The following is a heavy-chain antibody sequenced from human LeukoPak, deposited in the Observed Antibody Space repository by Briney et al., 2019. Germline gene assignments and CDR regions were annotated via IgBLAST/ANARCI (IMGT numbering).Heavy chain of an antibody. D-gene: IGHD3-22*01. CDR3: ARRMGHDSSASDY. V-gene: IGHV1-8*01. CDR1: GYTLTSHD. Sequence: ASVKVSCKASGYTLTSHDINWVRQATGQGLEWMGWMNPNSGDTGYAQKFQGRVTMTRDTSTSTAYMELRSLRSDDTAVYYCARRMGHDSSASDYWGQGTLVTVSS. J-gene: IGHJ4*02. CDR2: MNPNSGDT.